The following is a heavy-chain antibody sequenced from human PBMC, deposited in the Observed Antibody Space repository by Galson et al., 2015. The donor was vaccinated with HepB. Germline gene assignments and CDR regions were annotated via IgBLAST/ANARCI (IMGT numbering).Heavy chain of an antibody. CDR2: ISYDGSKK. CDR3: AKVRTIAVAGTVYFDY. V-gene: IGHV3-30*18. Sequence: SLRLSCAASGFTFNLYVIYWVRQAPGKGLEWAAAISYDGSKKSYADSVKGRFIISRDNSKNTLYLQMSSLRHEDTAVYYCAKVRTIAVAGTVYFDYWGQGTLVTVSS. D-gene: IGHD6-13*01. J-gene: IGHJ4*02. CDR1: GFTFNLYV.